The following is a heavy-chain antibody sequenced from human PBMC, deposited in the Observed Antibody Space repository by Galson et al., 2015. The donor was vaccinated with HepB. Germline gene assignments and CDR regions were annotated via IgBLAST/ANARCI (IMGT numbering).Heavy chain of an antibody. CDR2: IGAYNGNT. CDR3: ARAGDIVVVPAADYYYYMDV. J-gene: IGHJ6*03. V-gene: IGHV1-18*01. D-gene: IGHD2-2*01. Sequence: SVKVSCKASGYTFTSYGISWVRQAPGQGLEWMGWIGAYNGNTNYAQRLQGRVTMTTDTSTSTAYMELRSLRSDDTAVYYCARAGDIVVVPAADYYYYMDVWGKGTTVTVSS. CDR1: GYTFTSYG.